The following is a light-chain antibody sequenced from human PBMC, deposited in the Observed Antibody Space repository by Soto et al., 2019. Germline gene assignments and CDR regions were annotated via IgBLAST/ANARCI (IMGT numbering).Light chain of an antibody. CDR1: QSVSSRY. V-gene: IGKV3-20*01. CDR2: GAS. Sequence: EIVLTQSPVTLSLSPGERATLSCSASQSVSSRYLAWYQQKPGQAPRLLIYGASNRATGIPDRFSGSGSGTDFTLTISRLEPEDFAVYFCQQYGSSPPFTFGQGTKVDIK. J-gene: IGKJ2*01. CDR3: QQYGSSPPFT.